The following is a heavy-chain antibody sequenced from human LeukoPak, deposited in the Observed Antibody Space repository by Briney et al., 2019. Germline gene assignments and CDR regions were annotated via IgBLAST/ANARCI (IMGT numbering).Heavy chain of an antibody. CDR3: ARAPLRDHGVLYYFDY. V-gene: IGHV4-30-2*01. CDR2: IYHSGST. D-gene: IGHD4-17*01. Sequence: PTQTLSLTCAVSGGSISSGGYSWSWIRQPPGKGLEWIGYIYHSGSTYYNPSLKSRVTISVDRSKNQFSLKLSSVTAADTAVYYCARAPLRDHGVLYYFDYWGQGTLVTVSS. J-gene: IGHJ4*02. CDR1: GGSISSGGYS.